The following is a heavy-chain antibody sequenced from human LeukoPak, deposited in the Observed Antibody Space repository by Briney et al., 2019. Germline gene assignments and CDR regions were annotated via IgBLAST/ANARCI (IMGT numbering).Heavy chain of an antibody. V-gene: IGHV1-69-2*01. CDR2: VDPEDGET. J-gene: IGHJ5*02. CDR3: ATVLGSSRSGWYLGWFDP. D-gene: IGHD6-19*01. CDR1: GYTFTDYY. Sequence: ASVKVSCKVSGYTFTDYYMHWVQQAPGKGLEWMGLVDPEDGETIYAEKFQGRVTITADTPTDTAYMELSSLRSEDTAVYYCATVLGSSRSGWYLGWFDPWGQGTLVTVSS.